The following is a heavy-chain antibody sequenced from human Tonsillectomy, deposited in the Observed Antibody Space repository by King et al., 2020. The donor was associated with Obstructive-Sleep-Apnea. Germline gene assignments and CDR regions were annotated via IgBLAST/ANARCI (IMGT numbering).Heavy chain of an antibody. V-gene: IGHV5-10-1*01. CDR3: ARHCSAGSCYSDPDFDY. Sequence: QLVQSGAEVKKPGESLRISCKGSGYSFTSYWISWVRQMPGKGLEWMGRIDPSDSYTNYSPSFQGHVTISADKSISTAYLQWSSLKASDTAMYYCARHCSAGSCYSDPDFDYWGQGTLVTVSS. CDR2: IDPSDSYT. D-gene: IGHD2-15*01. CDR1: GYSFTSYW. J-gene: IGHJ4*02.